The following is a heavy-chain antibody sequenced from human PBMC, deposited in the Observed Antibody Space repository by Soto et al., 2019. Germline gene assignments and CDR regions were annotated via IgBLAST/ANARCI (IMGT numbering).Heavy chain of an antibody. D-gene: IGHD3-22*01. Sequence: QVQLVQSGAEVKKPGASVKVSCKASGYTFTSYDINWVRQATGQGLEWMGWMNPNSGNTGYAQKFQGRVTMTRNTSISTAYMEVSSLRSEDTAVYYCARGYDSSGYIYYYYGMDVWGQGTTVTVSS. CDR1: GYTFTSYD. CDR3: ARGYDSSGYIYYYYGMDV. CDR2: MNPNSGNT. V-gene: IGHV1-8*01. J-gene: IGHJ6*02.